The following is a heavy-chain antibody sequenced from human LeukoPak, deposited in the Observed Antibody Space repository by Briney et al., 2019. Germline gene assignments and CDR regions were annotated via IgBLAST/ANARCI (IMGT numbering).Heavy chain of an antibody. CDR2: TYYRSKWYN. CDR1: GDSVSSNSAS. V-gene: IGHV6-1*01. D-gene: IGHD6-13*01. Sequence: SQTLSLTCAISGDSVSSNSASWHWIRQSPSRGLEWLGRTYYRSKWYNDYAVSVRSRITINSDTSKNQFSLQLNSVTPEDTAVYYCTRAAGAFDFWGQGTLVSVSS. CDR3: TRAAGAFDF. J-gene: IGHJ4*02.